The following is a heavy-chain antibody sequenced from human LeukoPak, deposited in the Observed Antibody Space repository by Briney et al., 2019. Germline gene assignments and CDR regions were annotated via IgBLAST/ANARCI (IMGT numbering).Heavy chain of an antibody. J-gene: IGHJ4*02. CDR3: ARDLSRGYYDSSGGFDY. V-gene: IGHV3-66*01. CDR1: GFTVSSNY. CDR2: IYTCGST. Sequence: GGSLRLSCAASGFTVSSNYMSWVRQAPGKGLEWVSVIYTCGSTYYADSVKGRFTISRDNSKNTLYLQMNSMRAEDTAVYYCARDLSRGYYDSSGGFDYWGQGTLVTVSS. D-gene: IGHD3-22*01.